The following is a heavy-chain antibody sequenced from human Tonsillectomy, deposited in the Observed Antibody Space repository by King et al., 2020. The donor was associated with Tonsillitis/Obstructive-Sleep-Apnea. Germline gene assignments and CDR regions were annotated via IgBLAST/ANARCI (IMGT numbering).Heavy chain of an antibody. V-gene: IGHV1-69*02. CDR2: VIPRLSIS. J-gene: IGHJ1*01. CDR1: GGTFTNYS. CDR3: ARKYNFHLLKFQH. Sequence: QLVQSGAEVKKPGSSEKVSCKTFGGTFTNYSISWVRQAPGQGLEWMGRVIPRLSISNYAQNLRDRVIITTDNSTNTAYMEVRSLRYDDTAVYYCARKYNFHLLKFQHWGQGTLVTVAS. D-gene: IGHD3/OR15-3a*01.